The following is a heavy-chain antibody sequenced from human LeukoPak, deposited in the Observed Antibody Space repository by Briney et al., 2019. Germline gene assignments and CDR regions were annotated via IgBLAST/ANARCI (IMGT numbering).Heavy chain of an antibody. D-gene: IGHD6-19*01. CDR1: GGTFSSYN. J-gene: IGHJ4*02. CDR2: IIPMQGTP. CDR3: ARESVAGGFEY. Sequence: ASVKVSCKASGGTFSSYNFIWVRQAPGQGLELMGGIIPMQGTPNYAQKFQDRVTISADKSTTTVYMALSSLRYEDTAMYYCARESVAGGFEYWGQGTLVTVSS. V-gene: IGHV1-69*08.